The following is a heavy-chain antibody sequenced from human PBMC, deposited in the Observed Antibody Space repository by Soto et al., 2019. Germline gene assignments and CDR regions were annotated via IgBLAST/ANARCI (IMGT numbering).Heavy chain of an antibody. J-gene: IGHJ6*02. CDR2: INAGNGNT. CDR1: GYTFTSYG. V-gene: IGHV1-3*01. Sequence: ASVKVSCKASGYTFTSYGISWVRQAPGQRLEWMGWINAGNGNTKYSQKFQGRVTITRDTSASTAYMELSSLRSEDTAVYYCARDRQYSSSWYYYYYGMDVWG. D-gene: IGHD6-13*01. CDR3: ARDRQYSSSWYYYYYGMDV.